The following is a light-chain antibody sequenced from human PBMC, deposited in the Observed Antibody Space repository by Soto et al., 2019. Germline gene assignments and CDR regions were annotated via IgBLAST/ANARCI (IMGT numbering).Light chain of an antibody. CDR3: QQYGGSPYT. V-gene: IGKV3-20*01. J-gene: IGKJ2*01. CDR1: QSVRSNY. CDR2: GAS. Sequence: EIVLTQSPGTLSLSPGERATLSCRASQSVRSNYLAWYQQKPGQAPRLLIYGASSRATGIPDRFSGTGSGTDFTLTISRLEPEGFAVYYCQQYGGSPYTFGQGTNLEIQ.